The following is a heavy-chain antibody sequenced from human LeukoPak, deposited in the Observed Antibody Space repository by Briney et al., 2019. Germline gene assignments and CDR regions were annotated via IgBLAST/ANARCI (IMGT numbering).Heavy chain of an antibody. Sequence: KPGGSLRLSCAASGFTFSSYAMSWVRQAPGKGLEWVSAISGSGGSTYYADSVKGRFTISRDNSKNTLYLQMNSLRAEDTAVYYCAKDPVGLQAELPFDYWGQGTLVTVSS. CDR2: ISGSGGST. D-gene: IGHD1-26*01. V-gene: IGHV3-23*01. CDR3: AKDPVGLQAELPFDY. CDR1: GFTFSSYA. J-gene: IGHJ4*02.